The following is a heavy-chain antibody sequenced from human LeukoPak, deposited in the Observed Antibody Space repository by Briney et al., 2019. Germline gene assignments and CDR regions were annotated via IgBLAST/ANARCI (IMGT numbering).Heavy chain of an antibody. J-gene: IGHJ6*03. D-gene: IGHD1-26*01. CDR1: GFTLNTYN. CDR2: ITSSSSYI. CDR3: ARDPYSGNYGDYYYYYMDV. V-gene: IGHV3-21*01. Sequence: GGSLRLSCVASGFTLNTYNMNWVRQAPGKGLEWVSSITSSSSYIYYADSVKGRFTISRDNAKSLLYLQMNSLRDEDTAVYYCARDPYSGNYGDYYYYYMDVWGKGTTVTISS.